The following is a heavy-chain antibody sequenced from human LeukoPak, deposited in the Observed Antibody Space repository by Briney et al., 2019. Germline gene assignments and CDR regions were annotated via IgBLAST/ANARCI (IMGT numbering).Heavy chain of an antibody. CDR2: ISYDGSNK. Sequence: GGSLRLSCAASGFAFSSYAMHWVRQAPGKGLEWVAVISYDGSNKYYADSVKGRFTISRDNSKNTLYLQMNRLRAEDTAVYYCARALYCSSTSCYPQHWGQGTLVTVSS. J-gene: IGHJ1*01. CDR1: GFAFSSYA. V-gene: IGHV3-30*01. CDR3: ARALYCSSTSCYPQH. D-gene: IGHD2-2*01.